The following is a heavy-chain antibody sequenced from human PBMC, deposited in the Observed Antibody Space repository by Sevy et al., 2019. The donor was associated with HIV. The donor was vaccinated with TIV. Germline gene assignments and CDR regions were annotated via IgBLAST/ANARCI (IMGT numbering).Heavy chain of an antibody. CDR2: ITGSGGST. D-gene: IGHD2-2*02. Sequence: GGSLRLSCAASGFTFSRNAMSWVRQAPGKGLEWASGITGSGGSTCYADSVKGRFTISRDNSKNTLYLQMNSLRVEDTAVYYCAKVGYCSSTSCYSIYYGMDVWGQGTTVTVSS. CDR3: AKVGYCSSTSCYSIYYGMDV. V-gene: IGHV3-23*01. CDR1: GFTFSRNA. J-gene: IGHJ6*02.